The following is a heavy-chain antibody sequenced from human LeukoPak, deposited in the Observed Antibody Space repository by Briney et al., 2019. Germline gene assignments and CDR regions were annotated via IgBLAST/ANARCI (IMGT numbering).Heavy chain of an antibody. D-gene: IGHD3-10*01. J-gene: IGHJ4*02. CDR3: ARLWSWDDRMVHY. CDR1: GGSISSYY. Sequence: SETLSLTCTVSGGSISSYYWSWIRQPPGKGLEWIGYIYYSGSTNYNPSLKSRVTISVDTSKNQFSLKLSSVTAADTAVYYCARLWSWDDRMVHYWGQGTLVTVSS. CDR2: IYYSGST. V-gene: IGHV4-59*08.